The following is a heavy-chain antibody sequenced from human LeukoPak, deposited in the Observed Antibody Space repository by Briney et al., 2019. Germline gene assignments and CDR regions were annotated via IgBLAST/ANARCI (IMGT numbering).Heavy chain of an antibody. CDR1: GGSISSYY. V-gene: IGHV4-59*12. Sequence: SETLSLTCTVSGGSISSYYWSWIRQPPGKGLEWIGCIYYSGSTNYNPSLKSRVTMSVDTSKNQFSLRLSSVTAADTAIYYCARSRRGGELSFWFDPWGQGTLVTVSS. CDR3: ARSRRGGELSFWFDP. D-gene: IGHD3-16*02. J-gene: IGHJ5*02. CDR2: IYYSGST.